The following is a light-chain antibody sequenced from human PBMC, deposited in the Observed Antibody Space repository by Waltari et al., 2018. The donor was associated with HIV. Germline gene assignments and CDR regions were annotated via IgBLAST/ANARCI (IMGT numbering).Light chain of an antibody. Sequence: QPVLTHSPSASASLGASVPLTSTLSSRYSHYDMDWYPLRPRQCPRFVLRVGTGGIVGSKGEGIPDRFSVLGSGLNRNLTMENSHEEDESDYYCGADHGSGFNFVYVFGTGTKVTVL. J-gene: IGLJ1*01. CDR3: GADHGSGFNFVYV. V-gene: IGLV9-49*03. CDR2: VGTGGIVG. CDR1: SRYSHYD.